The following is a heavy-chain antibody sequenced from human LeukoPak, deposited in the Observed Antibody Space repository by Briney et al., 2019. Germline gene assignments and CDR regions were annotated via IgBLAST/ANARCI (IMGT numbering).Heavy chain of an antibody. CDR2: ISSSSSTI. CDR3: ARDIEYSSYGLRAFDI. CDR1: GFTFSSYS. Sequence: PGGSLRLSCAASGFTFSSYSMNWVRQAPGKGLEWVSYISSSSSTIYYADSVKGRFTISRDNAKNSLYLQMSSLRAEDTAVYYCARDIEYSSYGLRAFDIWGQGTMVTVSS. J-gene: IGHJ3*02. V-gene: IGHV3-48*01. D-gene: IGHD6-6*01.